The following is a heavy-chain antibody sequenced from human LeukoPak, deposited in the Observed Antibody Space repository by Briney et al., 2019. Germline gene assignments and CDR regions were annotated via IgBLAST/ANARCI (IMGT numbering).Heavy chain of an antibody. V-gene: IGHV3-53*01. CDR3: ARGIRDCSRTTCYQPFDY. D-gene: IGHD2-2*01. CDR1: GLIVSNNY. J-gene: IGHJ4*02. CDR2: VYSGGHT. Sequence: AGGSLRLSWAASGLIVSNNYMSWVRQAPGKGLEWVSIVYSGGHTYYADSVKGRFTISRDKSKNTLYLQMSSLRAEDTAVYYCARGIRDCSRTTCYQPFDYWGQGALVTVSS.